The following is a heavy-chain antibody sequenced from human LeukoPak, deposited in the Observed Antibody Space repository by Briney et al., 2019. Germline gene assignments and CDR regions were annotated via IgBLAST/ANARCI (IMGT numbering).Heavy chain of an antibody. CDR2: IGIAGDT. D-gene: IGHD5-12*01. V-gene: IGHV3-13*01. J-gene: IGHJ3*02. CDR3: ARARGYSIAATAYAFDI. Sequence: PGGSLRLSCAASGFTFSSYDMHWVRQATGKGLEWVSAIGIAGDTYYPGSVKGRFTISRENAKNSLYLQMNSLRAGDTAVYYCARARGYSIAATAYAFDIWGQGTMVTVSS. CDR1: GFTFSSYD.